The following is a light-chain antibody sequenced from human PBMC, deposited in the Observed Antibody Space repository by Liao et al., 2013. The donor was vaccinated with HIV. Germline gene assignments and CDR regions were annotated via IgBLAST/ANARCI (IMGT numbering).Light chain of an antibody. J-gene: IGLJ2*01. CDR3: QVWDSASDSVV. V-gene: IGLV3-1*01. CDR2: QDS. Sequence: SYELTQPPSVSVSPGQTASITCSGDKLGDKYACWYQQKPGQSPVLVIYQDSKRPSGIPERFSGSNSGNTATLTISRVEAGDEADYYCQVWDSASDSVVFGGGTKLTVL. CDR1: KLGDKY.